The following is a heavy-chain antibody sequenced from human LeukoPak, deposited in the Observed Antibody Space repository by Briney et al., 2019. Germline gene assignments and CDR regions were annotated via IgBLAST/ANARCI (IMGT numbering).Heavy chain of an antibody. D-gene: IGHD3-10*01. Sequence: ASVKVSCKASGYTFTSYGISWVRQAPGQGLEWMGWISAYNGNTNYAQKLQGRVTMTTDTSTSTAYMELRSLRSDDTAVYYCARDLWFGELSARLNWFDPWGQGTLVTVSS. J-gene: IGHJ5*02. CDR3: ARDLWFGELSARLNWFDP. V-gene: IGHV1-18*01. CDR1: GYTFTSYG. CDR2: ISAYNGNT.